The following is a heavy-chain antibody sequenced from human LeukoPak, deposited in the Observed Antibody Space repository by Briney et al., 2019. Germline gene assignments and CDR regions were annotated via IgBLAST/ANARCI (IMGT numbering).Heavy chain of an antibody. CDR1: GGSISSSNW. J-gene: IGHJ4*02. V-gene: IGHV4-4*02. CDR2: IYHSGST. CDR3: ARVGGTTGTSHFDY. Sequence: PSQTLSLTCAVSGGSISSSNWWSWVRQPPGKGLEWIGEIYHSGSTNYNPSLKSRVTISVDKSKNQFSLKLSSATAADTAVYYCARVGGTTGTSHFDYWGQGTLVTVSS. D-gene: IGHD1-1*01.